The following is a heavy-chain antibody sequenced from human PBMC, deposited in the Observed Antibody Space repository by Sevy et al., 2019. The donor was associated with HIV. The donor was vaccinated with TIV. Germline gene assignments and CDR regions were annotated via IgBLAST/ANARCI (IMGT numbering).Heavy chain of an antibody. D-gene: IGHD3-10*01. CDR3: FDYYASGSHGDY. J-gene: IGHJ4*02. CDR1: GFTFSNYA. CDR2: ISTGGDIT. V-gene: IGHV3-23*01. Sequence: GGSLRLSCAASGFTFSNYAMSWVRQAPGKGLEWVSVISTGGDITYYVDSVKGRFTISRDNFKNTLYLQMSSLRAEDTAVYYCFDYYASGSHGDYWGQGTLVTVSS.